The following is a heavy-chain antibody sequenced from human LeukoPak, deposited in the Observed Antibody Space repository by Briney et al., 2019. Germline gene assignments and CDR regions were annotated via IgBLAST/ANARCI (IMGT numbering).Heavy chain of an antibody. J-gene: IGHJ5*02. Sequence: SETLSLTCTVAGGSISSSSYYWGWIRQPPGKGLEWIGGIYYSGSTYYNPSLKSRVTISVDTSKNQFSLKLSSVTAADTAVYYCARVLISDRWTFHNWFYPWGPGTLGTVSS. CDR2: IYYSGST. V-gene: IGHV4-39*01. CDR3: ARVLISDRWTFHNWFYP. CDR1: GGSISSSSYY. D-gene: IGHD1-26*01.